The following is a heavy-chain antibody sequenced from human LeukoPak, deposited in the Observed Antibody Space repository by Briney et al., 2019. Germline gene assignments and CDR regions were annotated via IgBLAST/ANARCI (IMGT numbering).Heavy chain of an antibody. CDR2: IFYSGST. CDR3: ARDGGYSYGSHGMDV. D-gene: IGHD5-18*01. CDR1: GGSINSYY. Sequence: SETLSFTCTVSGGSINSYYWSWIRQPPGKGLEWIGNIFYSGSTNYNPSLKSRVTISVDTSKNQFSLKLSSVTAADTAACYCARDGGYSYGSHGMDVWGQGSTVTVSS. J-gene: IGHJ6*02. V-gene: IGHV4-59*01.